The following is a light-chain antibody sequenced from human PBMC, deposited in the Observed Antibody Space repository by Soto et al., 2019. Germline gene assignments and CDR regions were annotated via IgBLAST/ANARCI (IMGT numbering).Light chain of an antibody. Sequence: QSALTQPASVSGSPGQSITISCTGTSSDIGAYNYVSWYQQHPDKAPKLMIFDVSNRPSGVSNRFSGSKSGNVASLTISGLQAEDEPDYYCKSFTSTTTYVFGTGTKLTVL. V-gene: IGLV2-14*03. J-gene: IGLJ1*01. CDR2: DVS. CDR1: SSDIGAYNY. CDR3: KSFTSTTTYV.